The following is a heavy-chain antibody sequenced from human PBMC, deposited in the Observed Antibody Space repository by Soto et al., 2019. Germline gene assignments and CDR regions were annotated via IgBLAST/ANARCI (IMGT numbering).Heavy chain of an antibody. CDR3: ARVELGATLYYYYYGMDV. Sequence: QVPLVQSGAEVKKPGSSVKVSCKASGGTFSSYAISWVRQAPGQGLEWMGGIIPIFGTANYAQKFQGRVTITADESTSTAYTELSSLRSEDTAVYYCARVELGATLYYYYYGMDVWGQGTTVTVSS. CDR1: GGTFSSYA. CDR2: IIPIFGTA. V-gene: IGHV1-69*12. D-gene: IGHD1-26*01. J-gene: IGHJ6*02.